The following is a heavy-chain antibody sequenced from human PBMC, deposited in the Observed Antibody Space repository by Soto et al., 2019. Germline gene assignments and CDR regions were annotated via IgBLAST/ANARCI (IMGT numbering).Heavy chain of an antibody. CDR3: ARDLYGPYDY. J-gene: IGHJ4*02. CDR1: GFTFSNYW. Sequence: GALRLSCAASGFTFSNYWMSWVRQAPGKGLEWVANIQQEGSDKYYVDSMKGRFTISRDNAKNSLYLQMNSLRAEDTAVYFCARDLYGPYDYWGQGTLVTVSS. V-gene: IGHV3-7*05. CDR2: IQQEGSDK. D-gene: IGHD2-8*01.